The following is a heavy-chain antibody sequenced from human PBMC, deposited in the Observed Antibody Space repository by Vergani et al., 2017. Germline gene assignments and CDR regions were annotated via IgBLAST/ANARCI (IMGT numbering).Heavy chain of an antibody. Sequence: EVQLLESGGGLVQPGGSLRLSCAASGFTFSSYAMSWVRQAPGKGLEWVSAISGSGGSTYYADSVKGRFTISRDNSKNTLYLQMNSLRAEDTAVYYCAKDLGTYYYDSSGYYYPDYWGQGTLVTVSS. J-gene: IGHJ4*02. D-gene: IGHD3-22*01. CDR3: AKDLGTYYYDSSGYYYPDY. V-gene: IGHV3-23*01. CDR2: ISGSGGST. CDR1: GFTFSSYA.